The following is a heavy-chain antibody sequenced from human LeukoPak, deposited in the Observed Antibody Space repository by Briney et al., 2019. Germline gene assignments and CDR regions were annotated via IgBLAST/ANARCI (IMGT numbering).Heavy chain of an antibody. V-gene: IGHV4-39*07. Sequence: SETLSLTCTVSGGSISSSSYYWGWIRQPPGKGLEWIGSIYYSGSTYYNPSLKSRVTISVDTSKNQFSLKLSSVTAADTAVYYCARDAAYGGNPGGWYWGQGTLVTVSS. CDR2: IYYSGST. CDR1: GGSISSSSYY. J-gene: IGHJ4*02. CDR3: ARDAAYGGNPGGWY. D-gene: IGHD4-23*01.